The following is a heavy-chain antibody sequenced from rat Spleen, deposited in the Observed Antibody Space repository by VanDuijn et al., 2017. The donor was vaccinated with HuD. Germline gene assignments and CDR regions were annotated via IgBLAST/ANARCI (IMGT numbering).Heavy chain of an antibody. D-gene: IGHD1-4*01. J-gene: IGHJ2*01. CDR1: GFTFNNYW. Sequence: EVQLVESGGGLVQPGRSLKLSCVASGFTFNNYWMTWIRQAPGKGLEWVASISNIGDTYYSDSVKGRFSIYRDNAKSTLYLQMNSLRSEDTATYYCAPLPGNNLDHWCQGVMVTASS. V-gene: IGHV5-31*01. CDR2: ISNIGDT. CDR3: APLPGNNLDH.